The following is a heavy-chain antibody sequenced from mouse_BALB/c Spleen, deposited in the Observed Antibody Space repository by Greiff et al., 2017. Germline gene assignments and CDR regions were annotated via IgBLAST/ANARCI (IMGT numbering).Heavy chain of an antibody. CDR3: ARNEYGLSFAY. V-gene: IGHV14-4*02. J-gene: IGHJ3*01. CDR2: IDPENGDT. D-gene: IGHD2-10*02. CDR1: GFNIKDYY. Sequence: EVQRVESGAELVRSGASVKLSCTASGFNIKDYYMHWVKQRPEQGLEWIGWIDPENGDTEYAPKFQGKATMTADTSSNTAYLQLSSLTSDDSAVYFCARNEYGLSFAYWGQGTLVTVSA.